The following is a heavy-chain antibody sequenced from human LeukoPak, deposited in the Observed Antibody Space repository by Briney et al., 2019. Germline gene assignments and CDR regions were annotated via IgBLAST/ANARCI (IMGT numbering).Heavy chain of an antibody. Sequence: ASVTVSFKSSVGTFASYAISWVRQAPGQGLEWVGGIIPLFGAPLYAQKFQGRVTITADERTSTVYMDLSSLRSDDTAVYYCARDEEKAAGSLWGQGTPVIVSA. J-gene: IGHJ4*02. D-gene: IGHD6-13*01. V-gene: IGHV1-69*01. CDR2: IIPLFGAP. CDR3: ARDEEKAAGSL. CDR1: VGTFASYA.